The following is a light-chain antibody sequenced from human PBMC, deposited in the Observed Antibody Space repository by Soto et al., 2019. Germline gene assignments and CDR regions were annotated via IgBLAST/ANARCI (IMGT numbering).Light chain of an antibody. V-gene: IGLV2-14*01. Sequence: QSALTQPPSVSGSPGQSITISCNGTGSDVGHYNYVSWYQQHPGKAPKLIIYEVTYRPAGASKRFSGAKSGNTAALPIFGLLADEESNYYCSAYSSTYTVVFGGGTKLTVL. CDR1: GSDVGHYNY. CDR3: SAYSSTYTVV. J-gene: IGLJ2*01. CDR2: EVT.